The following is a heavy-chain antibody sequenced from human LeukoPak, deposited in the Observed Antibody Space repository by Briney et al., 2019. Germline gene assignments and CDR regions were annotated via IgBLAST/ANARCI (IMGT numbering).Heavy chain of an antibody. Sequence: ASVKVSCKASGYTFTSYYMHWVRQAPRQGLEWMGWINPNSGGTNYAQKFQGRVTMTRDTSISTAYMELSRLRSDDTAVYYCARQGTIDGYNYWFDPWGQGTLVTVSS. CDR1: GYTFTSYY. D-gene: IGHD5-24*01. V-gene: IGHV1-2*02. CDR3: ARQGTIDGYNYWFDP. CDR2: INPNSGGT. J-gene: IGHJ5*02.